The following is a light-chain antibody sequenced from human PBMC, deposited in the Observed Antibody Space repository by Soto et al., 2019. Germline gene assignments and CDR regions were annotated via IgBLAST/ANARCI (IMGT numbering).Light chain of an antibody. V-gene: IGLV2-23*01. CDR1: SRDVGSYNL. CDR3: CSYAGSSVA. Sequence: QSALTQPASVSGSPGQSITISCTGTSRDVGSYNLVSWYQQHPGKAPKVMIYEGSKRPSGVSNRFSGSKSGNTASLTISGVQAEDEAEYYCCSYAGSSVAFGGETKVTVL. CDR2: EGS. J-gene: IGLJ2*01.